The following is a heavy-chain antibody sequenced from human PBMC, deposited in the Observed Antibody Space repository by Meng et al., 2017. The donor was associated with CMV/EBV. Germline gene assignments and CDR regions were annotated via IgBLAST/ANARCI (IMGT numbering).Heavy chain of an antibody. J-gene: IGHJ3*02. CDR2: INHSGST. V-gene: IGHV4-34*01. D-gene: IGHD3-3*01. Sequence: SETLSLTCAVYGGSFSGYYWSWIRQPPGKGLEWIGEINHSGSTNYNPSLKSRVTLSVDTSKNQFSLKLSSVTAADTAVYYCARGRAIFGVVTWAFGIWGQGTMVTVSS. CDR3: ARGRAIFGVVTWAFGI. CDR1: GGSFSGYY.